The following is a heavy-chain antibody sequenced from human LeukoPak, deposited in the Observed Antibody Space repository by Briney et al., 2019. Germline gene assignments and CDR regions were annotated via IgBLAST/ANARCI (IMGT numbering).Heavy chain of an antibody. CDR2: ISAYNGNT. Sequence: ASVKVSCKASGYTFTSYGISWVRQAPGQGLEWMGWISAYNGNTNYAQKLQGRVTMATDTSTSTAYMELRSLRSDDTAVYYCARDPMDPNWFDPWGQGTLVTVSS. J-gene: IGHJ5*02. V-gene: IGHV1-18*01. CDR1: GYTFTSYG. D-gene: IGHD3/OR15-3a*01. CDR3: ARDPMDPNWFDP.